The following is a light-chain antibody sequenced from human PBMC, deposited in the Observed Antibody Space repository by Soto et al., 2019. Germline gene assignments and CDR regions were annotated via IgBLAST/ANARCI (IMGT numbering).Light chain of an antibody. CDR3: SSYTSSSVYV. Sequence: QSALTQPASVSGSPGQSITISCTGTSSDVGGYNSVSWYQHHPGKAPKLIIYDVTNRPSGVSNRFSGSKSGNTASLTISGLQAEDEADYYCSSYTSSSVYVFGTGTKLTVL. V-gene: IGLV2-14*03. CDR1: SSDVGGYNS. CDR2: DVT. J-gene: IGLJ1*01.